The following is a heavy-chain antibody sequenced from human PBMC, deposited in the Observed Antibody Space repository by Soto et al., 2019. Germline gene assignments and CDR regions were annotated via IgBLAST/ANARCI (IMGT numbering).Heavy chain of an antibody. D-gene: IGHD4-4*01. V-gene: IGHV1-69*13. CDR1: GGTFSSYG. CDR2: IIPILGAE. J-gene: IGHJ5*02. CDR3: ARVAPVDYSNYGWCDP. Sequence: ASVKVSCKATGGTFSSYGISWVRQAPGQGLEWMGGIIPILGAENYAQKLQGRVTITADEFTGTAYMELITLRSEDTAVYYCARVAPVDYSNYGWCDPWGPGTLVTVSS.